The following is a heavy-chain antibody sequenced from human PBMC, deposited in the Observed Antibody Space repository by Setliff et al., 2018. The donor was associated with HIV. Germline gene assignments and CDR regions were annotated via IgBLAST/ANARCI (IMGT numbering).Heavy chain of an antibody. Sequence: SETLSLTCIVSAYSITSGHYWSWIRQPPGKGLDWIGYIFYSGSTKYNPSLESRVTISVDTSKKQFSLKLSSVSAADTAVYYCARRGIVYYDSPGDAFDIWGQGTMVTV. CDR3: ARRGIVYYDSPGDAFDI. J-gene: IGHJ3*02. V-gene: IGHV4-59*11. CDR1: AYSITSGHY. D-gene: IGHD3-22*01. CDR2: IFYSGST.